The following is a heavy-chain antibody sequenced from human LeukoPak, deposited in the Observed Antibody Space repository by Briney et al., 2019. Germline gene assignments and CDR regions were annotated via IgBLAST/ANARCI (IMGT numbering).Heavy chain of an antibody. D-gene: IGHD6-19*01. CDR2: ISSSSSYI. CDR1: GFTFSSYS. J-gene: IGHJ4*02. CDR3: ARDGRAVAGEFDY. Sequence: GGSLRLSCAASGFTFSSYSMTWVRQAPGKGLEWVSSISSSSSYIYYADSVKGRFTISRDNAKNSLYLQMNSLRAEDTAVYYCARDGRAVAGEFDYWGQGTLVTVSS. V-gene: IGHV3-21*01.